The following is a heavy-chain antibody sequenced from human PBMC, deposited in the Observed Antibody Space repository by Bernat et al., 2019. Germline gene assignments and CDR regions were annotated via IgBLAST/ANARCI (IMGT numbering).Heavy chain of an antibody. Sequence: VQLVESGGGVVQPGRSLRLSCAASGFTFSSYGMHWVRQAPGKGLEWVAVIWYDGSNQYYADSVKGRVTISRDNSKNTLYLQMNSLRAEDTAVYYCARDEAPTPPYSSSWSAPDYWGQGTLVTVSS. CDR2: IWYDGSNQ. D-gene: IGHD6-13*01. CDR1: GFTFSSYG. V-gene: IGHV3-33*01. CDR3: ARDEAPTPPYSSSWSAPDY. J-gene: IGHJ4*02.